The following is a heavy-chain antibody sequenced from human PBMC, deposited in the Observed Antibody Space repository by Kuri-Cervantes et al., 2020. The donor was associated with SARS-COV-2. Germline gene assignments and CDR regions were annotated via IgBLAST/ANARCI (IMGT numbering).Heavy chain of an antibody. CDR3: SRFTPGDS. D-gene: IGHD3-16*01. V-gene: IGHV4-34*01. CDR2: INHSGST. J-gene: IGHJ4*02. Sequence: ESLKISCAVYGGSFSGYYWSWIRQPPGKGLEWIGEINHSGSTNYNPSLKSRVTISVDTSKNQFALKLSTVTAADTAIYYCSRFTPGDSRGQGILVTVSS. CDR1: GGSFSGYY.